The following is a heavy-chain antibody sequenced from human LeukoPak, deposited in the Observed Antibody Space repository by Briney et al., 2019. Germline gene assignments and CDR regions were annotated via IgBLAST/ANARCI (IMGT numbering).Heavy chain of an antibody. J-gene: IGHJ4*02. CDR1: GFSFSNYD. D-gene: IGHD2-8*01. CDR2: ISGTGADT. CDR3: AKRPSAYCSDGGCYFNY. V-gene: IGHV3-23*01. Sequence: GGSLRLSCAASGFSFSNYDMSWVRQSPGKGREWVSAISGTGADTFYADCVKGRFTISRDNTKDTLYLQMNTLRAEDTAVFYCAKRPSAYCSDGGCYFNYWGQGNLVTVSS.